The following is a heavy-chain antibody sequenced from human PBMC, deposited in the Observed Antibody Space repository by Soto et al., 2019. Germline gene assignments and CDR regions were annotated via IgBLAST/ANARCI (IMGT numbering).Heavy chain of an antibody. V-gene: IGHV5-51*01. CDR3: AKGRSYYYYYGVDV. CDR1: GDGFTSYW. J-gene: IGHJ6*02. CDR2: IYPGDSDT. Sequence: PGESLKISGKGAGDGFTSYWIGWVRQMHGKGLEWMGIIYPGDSDTRYSPSFQGRFTISRDNSKSTLYLQMNSLRAEDTALYYCAKGRSYYYYYGVDVWGQGTTVTVSS.